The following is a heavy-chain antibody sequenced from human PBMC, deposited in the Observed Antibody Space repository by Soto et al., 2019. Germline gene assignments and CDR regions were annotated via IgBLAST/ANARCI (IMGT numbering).Heavy chain of an antibody. CDR2: ISAYNGNT. V-gene: IGHV1-18*01. J-gene: IGHJ3*02. D-gene: IGHD2-8*02. CDR3: ARRLKVSSGGAGDAFDI. Sequence: ASVKVSCKASGYTFTSYGISWVRQAPGQGLEWMGWISAYNGNTNYAQKLQGRVTMTTDTSTSTAYMELRSLRSDDTAVYYCARRLKVSSGGAGDAFDIRGQGTTVTVSS. CDR1: GYTFTSYG.